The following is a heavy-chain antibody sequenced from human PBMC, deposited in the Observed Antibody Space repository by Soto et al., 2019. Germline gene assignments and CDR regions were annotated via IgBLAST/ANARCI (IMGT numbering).Heavy chain of an antibody. CDR3: ARSAGAHLNMDV. V-gene: IGHV4-39*01. CDR1: GGSISSSSYY. J-gene: IGHJ6*02. Sequence: QLQLQESGPGLVKPSETLSLTCTVSGGSISSSSYYWGWIRQPPGKGLEWIGSIYYSGSTYYNPSLKTRVTISVDTSKNQFSLKLSSVTAADTAVYYCARSAGAHLNMDVWGQGTTVTVSS. CDR2: IYYSGST.